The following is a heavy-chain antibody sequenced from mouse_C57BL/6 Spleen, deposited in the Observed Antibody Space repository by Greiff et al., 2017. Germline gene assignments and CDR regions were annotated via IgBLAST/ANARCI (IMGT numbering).Heavy chain of an antibody. CDR1: GYSITSGYY. J-gene: IGHJ2*01. Sequence: ESGPGLVKPSQSLSLTCSVTGYSITSGYYWNWIRQFPGNKLEWMGYISYDGSNNYNPSLKNRISITRDTSKNQFFLKLNSVTTEDTATYYCASLGLYFDYWGQGTTLTVSS. D-gene: IGHD3-1*01. CDR2: ISYDGSN. CDR3: ASLGLYFDY. V-gene: IGHV3-6*01.